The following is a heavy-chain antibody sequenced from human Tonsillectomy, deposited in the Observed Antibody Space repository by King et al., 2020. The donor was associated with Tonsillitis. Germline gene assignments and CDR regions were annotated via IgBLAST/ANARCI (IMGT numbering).Heavy chain of an antibody. CDR2: IYHSGST. Sequence: QLQESGSGLVKPSQTLSLTCAVSGGSISSGGYSWSWIRQPPGQGLEWIGYIYHSGSTYYNPSLKSRVTISVDRSKNQFSLKLSSVTAADTAVYYCARGAMSTMYYYYYGMDVWGQGTTVTVSS. D-gene: IGHD5-24*01. CDR1: GGSISSGGYS. J-gene: IGHJ6*02. CDR3: ARGAMSTMYYYYYGMDV. V-gene: IGHV4-30-2*01.